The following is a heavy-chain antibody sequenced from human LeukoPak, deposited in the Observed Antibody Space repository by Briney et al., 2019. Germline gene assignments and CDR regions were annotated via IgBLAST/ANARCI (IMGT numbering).Heavy chain of an antibody. V-gene: IGHV4-38-2*02. CDR2: IYHSGST. CDR3: ARVLRSYDSSGYSGYFDY. J-gene: IGHJ4*02. CDR1: GYSISSGYY. Sequence: SETLSLTSTVSGYSISSGYYWGWIRPPPGKGLEWIGSIYHSGSTYYNPSLKSRVTISVDTSKNQFSLKLSSVTAADTAVYYCARVLRSYDSSGYSGYFDYWGQGTLVTVSS. D-gene: IGHD3-22*01.